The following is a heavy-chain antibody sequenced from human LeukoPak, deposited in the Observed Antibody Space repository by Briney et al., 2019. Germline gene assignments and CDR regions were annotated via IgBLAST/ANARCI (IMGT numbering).Heavy chain of an antibody. D-gene: IGHD2-2*01. CDR2: ISSSSSYI. CDR3: AKDRDIVVVPAAMPQYFQH. CDR1: GFTFSSYS. J-gene: IGHJ1*01. V-gene: IGHV3-21*01. Sequence: GGSLRLSCAASGFTFSSYSMIWVRQAPGKGLEWVSSISSSSSYIYYADSVKGRFTISRDNSKNTLYLQMNSLRAEDTAVYYCAKDRDIVVVPAAMPQYFQHWGQGTLVTVSS.